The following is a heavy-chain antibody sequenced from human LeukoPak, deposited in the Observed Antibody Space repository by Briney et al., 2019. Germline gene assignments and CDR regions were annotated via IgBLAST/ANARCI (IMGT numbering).Heavy chain of an antibody. CDR1: GYSISSGYY. CDR2: INHSGST. J-gene: IGHJ4*02. D-gene: IGHD1-1*01. Sequence: PSETLSLTCAVSGYSISSGYYWGWIRQPPGKGLEWIGEINHSGSTNYNPSLKSRVTISVDTSKNQFSLKLSSVTAADTAVYYCARGRPPSGYWGQGTLVTVSS. V-gene: IGHV4-38-2*01. CDR3: ARGRPPSGY.